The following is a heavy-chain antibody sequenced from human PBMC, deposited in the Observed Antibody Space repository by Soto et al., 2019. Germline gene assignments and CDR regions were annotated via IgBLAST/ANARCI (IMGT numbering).Heavy chain of an antibody. Sequence: QIQLVQSGAEVKKPGASVKVSCKASGYSFTSYGITWVRQAPGQGPEWLGWITAENGNTNDAQMFQGRGTMTTDTSTNTAYMEVRDLRADDTAVYYCARLVLELLPTAGVDSWGQGTLVTVSS. V-gene: IGHV1-18*04. J-gene: IGHJ4*02. CDR3: ARLVLELLPTAGVDS. D-gene: IGHD3-3*01. CDR2: ITAENGNT. CDR1: GYSFTSYG.